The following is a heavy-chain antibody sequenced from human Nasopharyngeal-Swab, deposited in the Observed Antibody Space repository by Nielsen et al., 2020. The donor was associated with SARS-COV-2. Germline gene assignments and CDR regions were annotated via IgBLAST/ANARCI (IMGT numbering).Heavy chain of an antibody. CDR1: GFPFSRYL. Sequence: GGSLRLSCAASGFPFSRYLMHWARLPPGKGLELVPQIDVDGGRTTSADPVKGRFTISRDNAKNTLYLQMNSLRAEDTAVYYCVRGGLGTGLENWGQGTLVTVSS. D-gene: IGHD1-14*01. V-gene: IGHV3-74*01. J-gene: IGHJ4*02. CDR3: VRGGLGTGLEN. CDR2: IDVDGGRT.